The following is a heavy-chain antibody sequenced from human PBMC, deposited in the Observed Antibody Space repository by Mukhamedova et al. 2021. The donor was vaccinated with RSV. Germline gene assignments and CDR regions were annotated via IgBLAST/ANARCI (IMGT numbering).Heavy chain of an antibody. CDR1: GYTFTHHA. V-gene: IGHV1-18*04. CDR3: ARRDFGSTIDF. D-gene: IGHD2-21*01. J-gene: IGHJ4*02. CDR2: ISPFNGKT. Sequence: GYTFTHHAFSWVRQAPGQGLEWVGWISPFNGKTFSAQKFQGRVIMTTDTSTTTAYMEVRSLTSNDTAMYYCARRDFGSTIDFWGQ.